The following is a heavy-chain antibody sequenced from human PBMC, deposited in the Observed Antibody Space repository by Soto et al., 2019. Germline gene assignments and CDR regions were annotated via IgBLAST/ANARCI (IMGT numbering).Heavy chain of an antibody. D-gene: IGHD3-16*02. CDR3: ARGIGYDYSWGSYRYTVDAFDI. Sequence: QVQLQQWGAGLLKPSETLSLTCAVYGGSFSGYYWSWIRQPPGKGLEWIGEINHSGSTNYNPSLKCRVTISVDTSKNQFSLKLSSVTAADTAVYYCARGIGYDYSWGSYRYTVDAFDIWGQGTMVTVSS. CDR1: GGSFSGYY. CDR2: INHSGST. V-gene: IGHV4-34*01. J-gene: IGHJ3*02.